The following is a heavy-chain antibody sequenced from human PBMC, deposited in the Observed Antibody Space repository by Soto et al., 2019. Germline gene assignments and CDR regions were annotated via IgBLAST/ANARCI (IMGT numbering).Heavy chain of an antibody. CDR2: IWYDGSNK. Sequence: GGSLRLSCAASGFTFSSYGMHWVRQAPGKGLEWVAVIWYDGSNKYYADSVKGRFTISRDNSKNTLYMQMNSLRAEETAVYYCARDGANLDSSGYYSGSYFDYWGQGTLVTVSS. CDR1: GFTFSSYG. J-gene: IGHJ4*02. D-gene: IGHD3-22*01. V-gene: IGHV3-33*01. CDR3: ARDGANLDSSGYYSGSYFDY.